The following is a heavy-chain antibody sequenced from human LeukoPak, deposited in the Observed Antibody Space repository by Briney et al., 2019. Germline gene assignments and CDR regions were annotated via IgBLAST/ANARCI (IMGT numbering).Heavy chain of an antibody. CDR3: ADGECSGGSCSGFYGMDV. CDR1: GFTFSTYA. Sequence: GGSLRLSCAASGFTFSTYAMSWVRQAPGKGLEWVSSISSSGGTTYYAVSVKGRFTISRDNSKNTLYLQMNSLRAEDTAVYYCADGECSGGSCSGFYGMDVWGQGTTVTVSS. D-gene: IGHD2-15*01. V-gene: IGHV3-23*01. J-gene: IGHJ6*02. CDR2: ISSSGGTT.